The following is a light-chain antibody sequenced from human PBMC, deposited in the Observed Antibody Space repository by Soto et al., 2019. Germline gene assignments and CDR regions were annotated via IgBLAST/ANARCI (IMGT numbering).Light chain of an antibody. CDR1: SSDVGGFNY. CDR3: SSYTSSSTLV. V-gene: IGLV2-14*01. CDR2: EVS. J-gene: IGLJ2*01. Sequence: QSALTQPASVSGSPGQSITISCTGTSSDVGGFNYVSWYQQHPGKAPKLMIYEVSNLPSGVSNRFSGSKSGNTASLTISGLQAEDKADYYCSSYTSSSTLVFGGGTKLTVL.